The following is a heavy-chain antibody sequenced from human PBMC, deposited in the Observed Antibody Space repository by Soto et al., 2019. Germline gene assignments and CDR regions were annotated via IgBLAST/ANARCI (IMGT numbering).Heavy chain of an antibody. CDR3: ASRDPGTRVDY. CDR1: GGSFNRNNW. Sequence: TLYLTCAVSGGSFNRNNWWTCVRQPPGQGLEWIGEIYRTGSTNYNPSLKSRVTISLDKSENQFSLKVTSLTAADTAVYYCASRDPGTRVDYWGQGTLVTVSS. V-gene: IGHV4-4*02. J-gene: IGHJ4*02. CDR2: IYRTGST. D-gene: IGHD1-7*01.